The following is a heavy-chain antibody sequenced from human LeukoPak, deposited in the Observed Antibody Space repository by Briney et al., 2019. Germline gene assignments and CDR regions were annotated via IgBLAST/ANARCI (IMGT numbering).Heavy chain of an antibody. CDR2: IDGTSNYI. Sequence: GGSLRLSCAASGLTVSSNYMSWVRQAPGKGLEWVSFIDGTSNYIYYADSVKGRFTISRDNAKNSLYLLMDSLRDEDTAVYYCARADYFDYWGRGTLVTVSS. CDR1: GLTVSSNY. CDR3: ARADYFDY. J-gene: IGHJ4*02. V-gene: IGHV3-21*01.